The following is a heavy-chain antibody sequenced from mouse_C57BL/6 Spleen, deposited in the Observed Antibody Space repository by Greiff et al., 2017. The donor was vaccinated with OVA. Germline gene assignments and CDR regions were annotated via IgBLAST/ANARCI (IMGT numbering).Heavy chain of an antibody. CDR3: ARFDV. V-gene: IGHV5-4*03. CDR1: GFTFSSYA. CDR2: ISDGGSYT. Sequence: EVKLVESGGGLVKPGGSLKLSCAASGFTFSSYAMSWVRQTPEKRLEWVATISDGGSYTYYPDNVKGRFTISRDNAKNNLYLQMSHLKSEDTAMYYCARFDVWGTGTTVTVSS. J-gene: IGHJ1*03.